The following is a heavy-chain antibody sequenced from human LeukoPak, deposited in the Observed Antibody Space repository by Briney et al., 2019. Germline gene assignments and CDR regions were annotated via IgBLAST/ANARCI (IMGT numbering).Heavy chain of an antibody. V-gene: IGHV1-24*01. J-gene: IGHJ4*02. CDR3: AVFRWFGEILYYFDY. CDR2: FDPEDGET. CDR1: GYTLTELS. D-gene: IGHD3-10*01. Sequence: ASVKVSCKVSGYTLTELSMHWVRQAPGKGLEWMGGFDPEDGETIYAQKFQGRVTMTEDTSTDTAYMELSSLRSEDTVVYYCAVFRWFGEILYYFDYWGQGTLVTVSS.